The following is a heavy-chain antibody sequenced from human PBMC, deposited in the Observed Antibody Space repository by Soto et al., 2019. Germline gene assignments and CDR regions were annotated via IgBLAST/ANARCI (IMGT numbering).Heavy chain of an antibody. Sequence: GGSLRLSCAASGFTFSSYWMSWVRQAPGKGLEWVANIKQDGSEKYYVDSVKGRFTISRDNAKNSLYLQMNSLRAEDTAVYYCASPSYSGYDYYYYGMDVWGQGTTVTVSS. CDR3: ASPSYSGYDYYYYGMDV. D-gene: IGHD5-12*01. V-gene: IGHV3-7*01. CDR2: IKQDGSEK. J-gene: IGHJ6*02. CDR1: GFTFSSYW.